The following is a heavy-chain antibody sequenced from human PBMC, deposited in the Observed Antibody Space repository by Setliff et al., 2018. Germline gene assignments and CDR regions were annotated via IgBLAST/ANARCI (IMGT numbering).Heavy chain of an antibody. J-gene: IGHJ3*02. CDR2: ISAYAGRA. CDR1: GGSIRSGNDL. CDR3: AREVIDPVSSDAFDI. V-gene: IGHV4-30-4*01. D-gene: IGHD4-4*01. Sequence: SETLSLTCTVSGGSIRSGNDLWSWLRQSPGKGLEWIAYISAYAGRAYYNPSLQSRAALSADTSKSQFSLRLTSVTAADTAVYYCAREVIDPVSSDAFDIWGQGRMVTVS.